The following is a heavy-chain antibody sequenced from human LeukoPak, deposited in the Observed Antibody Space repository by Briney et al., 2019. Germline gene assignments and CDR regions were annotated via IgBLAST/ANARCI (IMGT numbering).Heavy chain of an antibody. V-gene: IGHV3-21*04. CDR1: GFTFSSYS. CDR2: ISSSSSYI. CDR3: AKDIRRIAVAGTFDY. J-gene: IGHJ4*02. D-gene: IGHD6-13*01. Sequence: GGSLRLSCAASGFTFSSYSMNWVRQAPGKGLEWVSSISSSSSYIYYADSVKGRFTISRDNAKNSLYLQMNSLRAEDTALYYCAKDIRRIAVAGTFDYWGQGTLVTVSS.